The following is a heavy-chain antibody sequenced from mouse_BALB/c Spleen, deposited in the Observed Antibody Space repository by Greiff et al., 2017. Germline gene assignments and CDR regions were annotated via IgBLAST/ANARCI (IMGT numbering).Heavy chain of an antibody. CDR1: GFNIKDTY. Sequence: EVMLVESGAELVKPGASVKLSCTASGFNIKDTYMHWVKQRPEQGLEWIGRIDPANGNTKYDPKFQGKATITADTSSNTAYLQLSSLTSEDTAVYYCASGPSSAYWGQGTLVTVSA. CDR3: ASGPSSAY. CDR2: IDPANGNT. J-gene: IGHJ3*01. V-gene: IGHV14-3*02.